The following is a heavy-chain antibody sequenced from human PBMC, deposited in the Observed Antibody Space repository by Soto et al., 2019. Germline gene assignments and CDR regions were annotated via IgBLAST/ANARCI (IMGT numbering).Heavy chain of an antibody. V-gene: IGHV1-69*01. CDR1: GGTFSSYA. CDR3: AVVDCSSTSCYISLGWYFDL. CDR2: IIPIFGTA. D-gene: IGHD2-2*02. Sequence: QVQLVQSGAEVKKPGSSVKVSCKASGGTFSSYAISWVRQAPGQGLEWMGGIIPIFGTANYAQKFQGRVTITADESTGTAYMELSSLRSEDTAVYYCAVVDCSSTSCYISLGWYFDLWGRGTLVTVSS. J-gene: IGHJ2*01.